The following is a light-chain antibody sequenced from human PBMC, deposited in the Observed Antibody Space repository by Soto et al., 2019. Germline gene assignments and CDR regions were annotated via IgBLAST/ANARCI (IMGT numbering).Light chain of an antibody. CDR3: QQWST. CDR2: DAS. J-gene: IGKJ3*01. V-gene: IGKV1-33*01. Sequence: DIQMTQSPSSLSASVGDRVTITCQASQDISNYLNWYQQKPGKAPKLLIYDASNLETGVPSRFSGSGSGTDFTFTISSLQPEDIATYYCQQWSTFSPGTKVDIK. CDR1: QDISNY.